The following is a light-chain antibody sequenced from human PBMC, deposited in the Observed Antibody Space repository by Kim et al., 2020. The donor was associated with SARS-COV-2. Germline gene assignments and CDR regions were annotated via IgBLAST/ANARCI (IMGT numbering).Light chain of an antibody. CDR1: SSDVGGYNY. J-gene: IGLJ3*02. Sequence: QSALTQPASVSGSPGQSITISCTGTSSDVGGYNYVYWYQQHPGKAPKLMIYDVSNRPSGVSNRLSGSKSGNTASLTISGLQAEDEADYYCSSYTSSSTWVFGGGTQLTVL. V-gene: IGLV2-14*03. CDR2: DVS. CDR3: SSYTSSSTWV.